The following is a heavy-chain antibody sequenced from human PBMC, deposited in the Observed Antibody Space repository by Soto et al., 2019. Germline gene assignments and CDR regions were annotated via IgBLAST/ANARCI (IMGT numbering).Heavy chain of an antibody. CDR2: IYPGDSDT. Sequence: GESLKISCKGAGYSFTSYWSGWVRQMPGKGLEWMGIIYPGDSDTRYSPSFQGQVTISADKSISTAYLQWSSLKASDTAMYYCARPIYNWNDVFDAFDIWGQGTMVTV. CDR1: GYSFTSYW. V-gene: IGHV5-51*01. D-gene: IGHD1-20*01. CDR3: ARPIYNWNDVFDAFDI. J-gene: IGHJ3*02.